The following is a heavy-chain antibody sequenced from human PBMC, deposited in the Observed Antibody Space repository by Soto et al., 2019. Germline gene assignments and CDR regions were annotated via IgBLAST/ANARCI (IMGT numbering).Heavy chain of an antibody. J-gene: IGHJ4*02. D-gene: IGHD5-18*01. CDR1: GGSISNYY. Sequence: QVQLQESGPGLVKPSETLSLTCTVSGGSISNYYWSWIRQPPGKGLEWIGYIYSSGTTNYNPSLKSRVTMSLDTSKNQFSLQLTSVTAADTAVYYCAGRRDTNFGSWLDYWGQGTLVTVSS. V-gene: IGHV4-4*08. CDR2: IYSSGTT. CDR3: AGRRDTNFGSWLDY.